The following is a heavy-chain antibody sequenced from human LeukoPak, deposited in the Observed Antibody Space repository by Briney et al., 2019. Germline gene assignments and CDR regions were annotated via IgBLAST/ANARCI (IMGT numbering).Heavy chain of an antibody. V-gene: IGHV3-23*01. J-gene: IGHJ4*02. Sequence: GGSLRLSCAVSGITLSNYAMSWVRQAPGKGLEWVAGISGSGGGTKYADSVKGRFTISRDNSKNTLYLQMNNLRVDDTAVYFCAKRGVVIRVILVGFHKEAYYFDSWGQGALSPSPQ. CDR2: ISGSGGGT. CDR1: GITLSNYA. CDR3: AKRGVVIRVILVGFHKEAYYFDS. D-gene: IGHD3-22*01.